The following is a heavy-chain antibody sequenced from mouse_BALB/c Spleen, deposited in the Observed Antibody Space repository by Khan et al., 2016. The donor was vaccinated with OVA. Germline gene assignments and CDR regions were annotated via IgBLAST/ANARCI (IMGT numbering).Heavy chain of an antibody. V-gene: IGHV5-6-5*01. CDR2: ISSGGST. Sequence: EVKLMESGGGSVKPGGSLKLSCAVSGFTFSSYAMSWVRQTPEKRLEWVASISSGGSTYYPDSVKGRFTISRDNARNIVYMQMSSLRSEDMAMYDCAREAYRYDEYYFDSCGQGTTLTVSS. D-gene: IGHD2-14*01. CDR1: GFTFSSYA. J-gene: IGHJ2*01. CDR3: AREAYRYDEYYFDS.